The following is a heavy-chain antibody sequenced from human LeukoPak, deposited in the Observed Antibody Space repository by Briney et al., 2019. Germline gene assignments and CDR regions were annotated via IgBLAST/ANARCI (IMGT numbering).Heavy chain of an antibody. CDR1: GYTLTELS. CDR3: ATEVEVGDYPTGAFDY. J-gene: IGHJ4*02. D-gene: IGHD1-14*01. V-gene: IGHV1-24*01. Sequence: ASVKVSCKVSGYTLTELSMHWVRQAPGKGLEWMGGFDPEDGETIYAQKFQGRVTMTEDTSTDTAYMELSSLRSEDTAVYYCATEVEVGDYPTGAFDYWGQGTLVTVSS. CDR2: FDPEDGET.